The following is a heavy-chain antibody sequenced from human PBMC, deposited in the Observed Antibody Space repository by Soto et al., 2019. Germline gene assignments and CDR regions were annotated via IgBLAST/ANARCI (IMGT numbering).Heavy chain of an antibody. V-gene: IGHV4-31*11. Sequence: QVQLQEWGPGLVKPSQTLSLTCAVSGGSISSGGCYWSWIRQYAGKGLEWIAYIHHSGSTSYTPSPKSRVALSVDTPQSHCSLKLTSVTAAGTALYYCARGPSMDSPAYESDSGGQATLVSVS. CDR2: IHHSGST. J-gene: IGHJ4*02. CDR3: ARGPSMDSPAYESDS. CDR1: GGSISSGGCY. D-gene: IGHD3-16*01.